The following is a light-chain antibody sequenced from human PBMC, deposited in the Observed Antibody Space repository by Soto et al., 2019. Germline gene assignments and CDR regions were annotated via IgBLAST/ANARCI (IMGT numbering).Light chain of an antibody. CDR1: QDISNY. Sequence: DIQMTQSPSSLSASVGDRVTITCQASQDISNYLNWYQQKPGKAPKLLIYDASNVETGVPSRFSGSGSGPEFTFTISSLQPEGIATDYCQQYPGTFGQGTKLEIK. CDR3: QQYPGT. V-gene: IGKV1-33*01. J-gene: IGKJ2*01. CDR2: DAS.